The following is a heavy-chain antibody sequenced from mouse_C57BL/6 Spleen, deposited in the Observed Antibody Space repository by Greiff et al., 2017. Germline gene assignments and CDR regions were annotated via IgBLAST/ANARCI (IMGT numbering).Heavy chain of an antibody. Sequence: DVQLQESGPELVKPGDSVKISCKASGYSFTGYFMNWVMQSHGKSLEWIGRINPYNGDTFYNQKFKGKATLTVDKSSSTAHMELRSLTSEDSAVYYCARRAAQATNYFDYWGQGTTLTGSS. CDR3: ARRAAQATNYFDY. V-gene: IGHV1-20*01. CDR1: GYSFTGYF. CDR2: INPYNGDT. J-gene: IGHJ2*01. D-gene: IGHD3-2*02.